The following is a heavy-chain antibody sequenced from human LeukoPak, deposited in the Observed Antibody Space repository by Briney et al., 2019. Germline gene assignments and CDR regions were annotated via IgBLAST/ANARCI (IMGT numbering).Heavy chain of an antibody. CDR3: TTSMTTVTKGDY. CDR2: ISGSGGST. Sequence: GGSLRLSCAASEFTFSAYWMHWVRQAPGKGLEWVSAISGSGGSTYYADSVKGRFTISRDNSKNTLYLQMNSLRAEDTAVYYCTTSMTTVTKGDYWGQGTLVTVSS. CDR1: EFTFSAYW. V-gene: IGHV3-23*01. D-gene: IGHD4-17*01. J-gene: IGHJ4*02.